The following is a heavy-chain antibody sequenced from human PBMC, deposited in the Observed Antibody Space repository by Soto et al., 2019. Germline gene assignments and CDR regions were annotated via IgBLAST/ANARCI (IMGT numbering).Heavy chain of an antibody. CDR1: GGSFSGYY. V-gene: IGHV4-34*01. Sequence: SETLSLTCAVYGGSFSGYYWSWIRQPPGKGLEWIGEINHSGSTNYNPSLKSRVTISVDTSKNQFSLKLSSVTAADTAVYYCARGYILSSSSWYGWFDPWGQGTLVTVYS. CDR3: ARGYILSSSSWYGWFDP. J-gene: IGHJ5*02. D-gene: IGHD6-13*01. CDR2: INHSGST.